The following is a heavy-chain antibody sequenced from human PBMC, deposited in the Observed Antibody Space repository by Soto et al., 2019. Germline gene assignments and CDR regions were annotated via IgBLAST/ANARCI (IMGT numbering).Heavy chain of an antibody. V-gene: IGHV3-9*01. CDR3: AKDSGYSYGYEIDC. J-gene: IGHJ4*02. Sequence: GGSLRLSCAASGFTFDDYDMNWVRQAPGKGLEWVSGISWYSGSIGYADSVKGRFTISRDNAKNSLYLQMNSLRAEDTALYYCAKDSGYSYGYEIDCCGQGTLVTVSS. CDR1: GFTFDDYD. CDR2: ISWYSGSI. D-gene: IGHD5-18*01.